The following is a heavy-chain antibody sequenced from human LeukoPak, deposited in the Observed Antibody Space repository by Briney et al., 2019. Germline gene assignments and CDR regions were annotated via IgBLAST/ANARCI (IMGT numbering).Heavy chain of an antibody. Sequence: SETLSLTCTVSGGSISSYYWSWIRQPPGKGLEWIGYIYHSGSTYYNPSLKSRVTISVDRSKNQCSLKLSSVTAADTAVYYCARCYSYGAKYYFDYWGQGTLVTVSS. D-gene: IGHD5-18*01. CDR3: ARCYSYGAKYYFDY. J-gene: IGHJ4*02. CDR1: GGSISSYY. V-gene: IGHV4-59*12. CDR2: IYHSGST.